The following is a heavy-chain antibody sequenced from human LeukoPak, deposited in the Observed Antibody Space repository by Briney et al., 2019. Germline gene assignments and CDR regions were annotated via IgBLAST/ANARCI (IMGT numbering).Heavy chain of an antibody. Sequence: GESLKISCKVSGYSFTTYWIGWVRQMPGKGLEWMGIIYPGDSDTKYGPSFQGQVTISADKSISTAYLQWSSLKASDTAMYYCARQDCSSTSCPFDYWGQGTLVTVSS. CDR1: GYSFTTYW. D-gene: IGHD2-2*01. CDR3: ARQDCSSTSCPFDY. CDR2: IYPGDSDT. J-gene: IGHJ4*02. V-gene: IGHV5-51*01.